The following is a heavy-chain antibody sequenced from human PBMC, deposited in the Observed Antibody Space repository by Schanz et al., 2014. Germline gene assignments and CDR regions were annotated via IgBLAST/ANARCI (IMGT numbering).Heavy chain of an antibody. D-gene: IGHD3-10*01. V-gene: IGHV3-11*01. CDR2: IGNGGVTI. Sequence: VQLLESGGGLVQPGGSLRLSCTASGFPFSDYFMAWIRQPPGRGLEWVSYIGNGGVTIYYADSVKGRLTISRDNSKNSLYLQMNSLRAEDTAVYYCASIGGSVFDYWAQGTLVTVSS. CDR3: ASIGGSVFDY. J-gene: IGHJ4*02. CDR1: GFPFSDYF.